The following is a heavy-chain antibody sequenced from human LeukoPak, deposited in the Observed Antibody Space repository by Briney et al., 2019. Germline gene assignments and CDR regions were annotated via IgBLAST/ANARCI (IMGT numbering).Heavy chain of an antibody. J-gene: IGHJ4*02. D-gene: IGHD3-22*01. Sequence: PGGSLRLSCAASGFSFSSYGMHWVRQAPGKGLEWVAYMRSDGSTKYYADSVKGRFTISRDNSKKTLYLQMNSLRPEDTAVYYCAKGYDSRGYYLDYWGQGTLVTVSP. CDR1: GFSFSSYG. CDR3: AKGYDSRGYYLDY. V-gene: IGHV3-30*02. CDR2: MRSDGSTK.